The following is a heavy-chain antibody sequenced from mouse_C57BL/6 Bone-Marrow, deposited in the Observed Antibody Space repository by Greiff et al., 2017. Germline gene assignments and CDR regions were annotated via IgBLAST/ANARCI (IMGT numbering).Heavy chain of an antibody. CDR1: GFTFSSYG. CDR3: ARHGDYYGSSYWYFDV. J-gene: IGHJ1*03. Sequence: EVKLVESGGDLVKPGGSLKLSCAASGFTFSSYGMSWVRQTPDKRLVWVATISSGGSYTYYPDSVKGRFTSSRDNAKNTLYLQMSSLKSEDTAMYYCARHGDYYGSSYWYFDVWGTGTTVTVSS. D-gene: IGHD1-1*01. CDR2: ISSGGSYT. V-gene: IGHV5-6*01.